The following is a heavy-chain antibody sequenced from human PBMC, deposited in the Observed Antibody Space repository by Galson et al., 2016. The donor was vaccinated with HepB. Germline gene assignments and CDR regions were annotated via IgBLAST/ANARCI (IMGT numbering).Heavy chain of an antibody. J-gene: IGHJ2*01. Sequence: SVKVSCKASGYTFTTYYIHWVRQAPGQGLEWMGLINPSRGSTSYSPKFEGRVIMTRDTSTSTLYMELSSLRSEDTAVYYCARPAEAGQGDYWNFDLWGRGTLVIVSS. V-gene: IGHV1-46*01. CDR2: INPSRGST. CDR3: ARPAEAGQGDYWNFDL. CDR1: GYTFTTYY. D-gene: IGHD3-16*01.